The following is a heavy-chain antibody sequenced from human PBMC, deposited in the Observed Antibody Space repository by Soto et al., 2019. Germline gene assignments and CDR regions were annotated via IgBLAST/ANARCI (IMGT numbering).Heavy chain of an antibody. CDR2: IYPGDSDT. CDR3: ARSHGMDV. CDR1: GFSFTSSW. J-gene: IGHJ6*02. Sequence: GESLKISCQGSGFSFTSSWIGWVRQMPGKGLEWMGLIYPGDSDTRYSPSFQGQVNISADKSISTAYLQWSSLKASDTAIYYCARSHGMDVWGQGTTVTVSS. V-gene: IGHV5-51*01.